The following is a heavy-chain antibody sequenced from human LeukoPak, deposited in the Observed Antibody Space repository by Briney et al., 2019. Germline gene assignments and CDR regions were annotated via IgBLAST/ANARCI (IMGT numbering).Heavy chain of an antibody. D-gene: IGHD5-24*01. CDR3: VRGGVDGYSYGKY. Sequence: SETLSLTCSVSGGFVASSSYYWGWIRQPPGKGLEWIGSIYSSGSTYYNPSLKSRVTISLDTSNNQYSLRLNSVTAADTAVYYCVRGGVDGYSYGKYWGQGTLVTVSS. CDR1: GGFVASSSYY. J-gene: IGHJ4*02. V-gene: IGHV4-39*07. CDR2: IYSSGST.